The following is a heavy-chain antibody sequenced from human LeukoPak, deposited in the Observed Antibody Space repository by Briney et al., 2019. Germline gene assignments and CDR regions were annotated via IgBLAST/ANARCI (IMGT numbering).Heavy chain of an antibody. CDR3: ARESQDGIIAVAGTE. D-gene: IGHD6-19*01. CDR1: GGSISSYY. V-gene: IGHV4-4*07. Sequence: PSETLSLTCTVSGGSISSYYWSWIRQPAGKGLEWIGRIYTSGSTNYNPSLKSRVTMSVDTSKNQFSLKLSSVTAADTAVYYCARESQDGIIAVAGTEWGQGTLVTVSS. J-gene: IGHJ4*02. CDR2: IYTSGST.